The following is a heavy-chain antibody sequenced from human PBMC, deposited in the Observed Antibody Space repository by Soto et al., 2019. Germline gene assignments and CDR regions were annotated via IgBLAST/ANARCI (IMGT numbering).Heavy chain of an antibody. D-gene: IGHD3-3*01. J-gene: IGHJ4*02. CDR1: GYTFTWYD. V-gene: IGHV1-8*01. CDR3: ARRKNVLRFLECVPNFDY. CDR2: MNPNSGNT. Sequence: SVKGACNASGYTFTWYDINWVRQATGQGLEWMGWMNPNSGNTGYAQRFQGRVTMTRNTSISTAYMELSSLRSEDTAVYYCARRKNVLRFLECVPNFDYWGQGTLVSVSS.